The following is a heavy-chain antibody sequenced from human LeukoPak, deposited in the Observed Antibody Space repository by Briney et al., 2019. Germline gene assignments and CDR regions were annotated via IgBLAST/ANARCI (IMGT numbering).Heavy chain of an antibody. CDR3: AREYNWNQGAFDI. D-gene: IGHD1-20*01. CDR2: IKQDGSEK. J-gene: IGHJ3*02. Sequence: PGGSLRLSCAASGFTFSSYWMSWVRQAPGKGLEWVANIKQDGSEKYYVDSVKGRFTISRDNAKNSLYLQTNSLRAEDTAVYYCAREYNWNQGAFDIWGQGTMVTVSS. V-gene: IGHV3-7*01. CDR1: GFTFSSYW.